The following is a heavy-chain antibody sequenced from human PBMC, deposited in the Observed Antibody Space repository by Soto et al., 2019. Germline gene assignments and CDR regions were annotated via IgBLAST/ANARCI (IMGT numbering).Heavy chain of an antibody. CDR3: AXDQSGRFLERLPIPMDV. CDR2: ISSSSSYI. Sequence: PGGSLRLSCAASGFTFSSYSMNWVRQAPGKGLEWVSSISSSSSYIYYADSVRGRFTISRDNAKNSLYLQMNSLRAEDTAVYYCAXDQSGRFLERLPIPMDVWGQGTTVTVSS. D-gene: IGHD3-3*01. CDR1: GFTFSSYS. J-gene: IGHJ6*02. V-gene: IGHV3-21*01.